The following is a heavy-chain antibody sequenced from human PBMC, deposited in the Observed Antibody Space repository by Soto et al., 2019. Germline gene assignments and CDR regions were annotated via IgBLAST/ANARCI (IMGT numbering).Heavy chain of an antibody. J-gene: IGHJ4*02. Sequence: GGSLRLSCAASGSTFSSYGMHWVRQAPGKGLEWVAVIWYDGSNKYYADSVKGRFTISRDNSKNTLYLKMNSLRAEDTAVYYCARDASIKDFWSGYGFDYWGQGTLVTVSS. CDR3: ARDASIKDFWSGYGFDY. V-gene: IGHV3-33*01. CDR2: IWYDGSNK. D-gene: IGHD3-3*01. CDR1: GSTFSSYG.